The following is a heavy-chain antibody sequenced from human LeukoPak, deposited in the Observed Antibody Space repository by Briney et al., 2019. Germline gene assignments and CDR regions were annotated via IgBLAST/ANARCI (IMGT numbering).Heavy chain of an antibody. Sequence: GGSLRLSCAASGFTFSSYEMNWVRQASGKGLEWVSYISSSGSTIYYADSVKGRFTISRDNAKNSLYLQMNSLRAEDTAVYYCARGGVLPNWFDPWGQGTLVTVSS. J-gene: IGHJ5*02. D-gene: IGHD3-10*01. CDR2: ISSSGSTI. V-gene: IGHV3-48*03. CDR3: ARGGVLPNWFDP. CDR1: GFTFSSYE.